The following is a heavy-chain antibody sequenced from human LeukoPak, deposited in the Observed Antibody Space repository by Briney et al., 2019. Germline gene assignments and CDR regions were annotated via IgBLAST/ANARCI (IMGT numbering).Heavy chain of an antibody. D-gene: IGHD6-13*01. CDR3: ARVGVSSWYGGSFYYYYYYMDV. J-gene: IGHJ6*03. CDR1: GFTFSNDW. Sequence: GGSLRLSCAASGFTFSNDWMSWVRQAPGKGLEWVANIKQDRSEKYYVDSVKGRFTISRDNAKNSLYLQMNSLRAEDTAVYYCARVGVSSWYGGSFYYYYYYMDVWGKGTTVTVSS. CDR2: IKQDRSEK. V-gene: IGHV3-7*01.